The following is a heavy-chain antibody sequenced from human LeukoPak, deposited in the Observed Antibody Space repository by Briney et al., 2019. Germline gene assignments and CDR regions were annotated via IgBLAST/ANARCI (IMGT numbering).Heavy chain of an antibody. J-gene: IGHJ4*02. CDR3: AKSSDYYGSGSYLVASYFGDYFDY. CDR1: GFTFSSYG. Sequence: PGGSLRLSCAASGFTFSSYGMSWVRQAPGKGLEWVSAINGSGGGTYYADSVKGRFTISRDNSKNTLYLQMNSLRAEDTAVYYCAKSSDYYGSGSYLVASYFGDYFDYWGQGTLVTVSS. V-gene: IGHV3-23*01. D-gene: IGHD3-10*01. CDR2: INGSGGGT.